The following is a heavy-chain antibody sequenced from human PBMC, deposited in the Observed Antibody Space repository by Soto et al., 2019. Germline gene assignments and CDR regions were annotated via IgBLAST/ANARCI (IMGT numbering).Heavy chain of an antibody. CDR3: ARQPYDYIWGSYRYTYYYYYYMDV. D-gene: IGHD3-16*02. V-gene: IGHV1-8*01. CDR2: MNPNSGNT. Sequence: QVQLVQSGAEVKKPGASVKVSCKASGYTFTSYDINWVRQATGQGLEWMGWMNPNSGNTGYAQKFQGRVTMTRNTSISKAYMELSSLRCEDTAEYYCARQPYDYIWGSYRYTYYYYYYMDVWGKGTTVTVSS. CDR1: GYTFTSYD. J-gene: IGHJ6*03.